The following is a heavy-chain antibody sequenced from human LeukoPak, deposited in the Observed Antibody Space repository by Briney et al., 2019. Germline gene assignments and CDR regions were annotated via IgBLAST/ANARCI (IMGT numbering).Heavy chain of an antibody. CDR1: GYTFTGYY. D-gene: IGHD3-16*01. Sequence: GASVKVSCKASGYTFTGYYMHWVRQAPGQGLEWMGWINPNSGGTNYAQKFQGWVTITRDTSASTAYMELSSLRSEDTAVYYCARDSRTDYDYVWGSNYYFDYWGQGTLVTVSS. CDR2: INPNSGGT. J-gene: IGHJ4*02. V-gene: IGHV1-2*04. CDR3: ARDSRTDYDYVWGSNYYFDY.